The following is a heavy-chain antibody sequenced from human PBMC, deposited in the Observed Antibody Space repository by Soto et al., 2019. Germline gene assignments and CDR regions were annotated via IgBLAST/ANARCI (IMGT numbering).Heavy chain of an antibody. Sequence: GSLRLSCAASGFTFSSYAMSWVRQAPGKGLEWVSAISGSGGSTYYADSVKGRFTISRDNSKNTLYLQMNSLRAEDTAVYYCAKDGTQGSSWYPFDYWGQGTLVTVSS. V-gene: IGHV3-23*01. CDR1: GFTFSSYA. D-gene: IGHD6-13*01. CDR2: ISGSGGST. CDR3: AKDGTQGSSWYPFDY. J-gene: IGHJ4*02.